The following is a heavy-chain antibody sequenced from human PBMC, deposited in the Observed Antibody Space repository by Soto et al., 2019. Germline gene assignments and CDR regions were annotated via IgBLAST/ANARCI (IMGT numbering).Heavy chain of an antibody. CDR1: GGTFSSYA. CDR2: IIPIFGTA. J-gene: IGHJ4*02. V-gene: IGHV1-69*05. Sequence: YVKVSCKASGGTFSSYAICWVRQAPGQGLEWMGGIIPIFGTANYAQKFQGRVTITRDTSASTAYMELSSLRSEDTAVYYCARSIVVVTALDYWGQGTLVTVSS. CDR3: ARSIVVVTALDY. D-gene: IGHD2-21*02.